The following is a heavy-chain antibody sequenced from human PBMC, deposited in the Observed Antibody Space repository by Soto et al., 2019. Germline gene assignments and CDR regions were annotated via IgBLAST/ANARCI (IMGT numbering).Heavy chain of an antibody. CDR3: VHSVTMIRGGYYYYYMDV. D-gene: IGHD3-10*01. Sequence: QITFKESGPPLVKPTQTLTLTCTFSGFSLSTSGVGVGWVRQPPGEALEWLAHIFWDTDRRYSPSLKSRLTITKDTSKDQVVLTLTNMDPVDTATYYCVHSVTMIRGGYYYYYMDVWGIGTAVTVSS. J-gene: IGHJ6*03. CDR1: GFSLSTSGVG. CDR2: IFWDTDR. V-gene: IGHV2-5*02.